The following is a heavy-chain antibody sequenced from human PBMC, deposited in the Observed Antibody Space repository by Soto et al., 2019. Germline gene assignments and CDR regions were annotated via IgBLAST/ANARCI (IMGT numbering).Heavy chain of an antibody. V-gene: IGHV4-4*02. J-gene: IGHJ6*02. D-gene: IGHD2-8*01. CDR1: GGSISSSNW. Sequence: PSETLSLTCAVSGGSISSSNWWCWVRQPPGEGLEWIGVIYHSGSTNYNPSLKSRVTISVDKPKNQFSLKLSSVTAADTAVYYCARNLYCTNGVCSTYYYGMDVWGQGTTVTVSS. CDR3: ARNLYCTNGVCSTYYYGMDV. CDR2: IYHSGST.